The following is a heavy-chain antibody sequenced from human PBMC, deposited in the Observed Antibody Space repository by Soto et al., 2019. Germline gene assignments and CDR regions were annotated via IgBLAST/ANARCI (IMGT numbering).Heavy chain of an antibody. Sequence: GGSLRLSCAASGFTLSNSGMHWVRQAPGKGLEWVAVIWADGTTKDYADSVKGRFTISRDSSGNTLYLQMNSLRVEDTAQYYCARDLGSSPFDYWGQGTLVTVS. V-gene: IGHV3-33*01. D-gene: IGHD6-13*01. CDR1: GFTLSNSG. CDR2: IWADGTTK. J-gene: IGHJ4*02. CDR3: ARDLGSSPFDY.